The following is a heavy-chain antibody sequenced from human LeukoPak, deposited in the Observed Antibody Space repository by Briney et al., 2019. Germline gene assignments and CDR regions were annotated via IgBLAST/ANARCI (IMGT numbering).Heavy chain of an antibody. CDR3: TKDFRVPNWYNWNDGTFDY. D-gene: IGHD1-20*01. CDR1: GFTFSSYA. CDR2: ISGSGGST. V-gene: IGHV3-23*01. Sequence: SGGSLRLSCAASGFTFSSYAMSWVRQAPGKGLEWVSAISGSGGSTYYADSVKGRFTIYRDNSKNTLYLQMNSLRAEDTAVYYCTKDFRVPNWYNWNDGTFDYWGQGTLVTVSS. J-gene: IGHJ4*02.